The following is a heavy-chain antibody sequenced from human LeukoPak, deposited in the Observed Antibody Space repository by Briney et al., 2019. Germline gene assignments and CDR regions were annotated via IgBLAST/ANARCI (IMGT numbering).Heavy chain of an antibody. J-gene: IGHJ5*02. Sequence: MHGESLKISCKGSGDSFSSYWIGWVRQMPGKGLGWMGIIYPGDSDTKYSPSFQGQVTISADKSISTAYLQWSSLKASDTAMYFCARHGKYYYDSGGYSWGQGTLVTVSS. CDR1: GDSFSSYW. CDR3: ARHGKYYYDSGGYS. CDR2: IYPGDSDT. D-gene: IGHD3-22*01. V-gene: IGHV5-51*01.